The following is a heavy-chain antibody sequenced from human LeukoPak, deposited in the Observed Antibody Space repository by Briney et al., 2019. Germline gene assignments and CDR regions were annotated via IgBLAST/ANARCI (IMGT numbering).Heavy chain of an antibody. CDR3: ARVDYYNSSGYYYESGAFDI. D-gene: IGHD3-22*01. CDR1: GGSFSGYY. V-gene: IGHV4-34*01. J-gene: IGHJ3*02. CDR2: INHSGST. Sequence: SETLSLTCAVYGGSFSGYYWSWIRQPPGKGLEWIWEINHSGSTSYNPSPKSRVTISVKTSKNQFSLKLSSVTAADTAVYYCARVDYYNSSGYYYESGAFDIWGQGTMVTVSS.